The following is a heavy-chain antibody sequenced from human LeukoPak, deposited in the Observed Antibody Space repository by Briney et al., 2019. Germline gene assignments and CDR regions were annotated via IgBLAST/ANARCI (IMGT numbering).Heavy chain of an antibody. D-gene: IGHD2-2*01. CDR3: TSKVHCSSTSCPGEFDY. CDR2: IKSKTDGGTT. CDR1: RFTFSNAW. V-gene: IGHV3-15*01. Sequence: PGGSLRLSCAASRFTFSNAWMSWVRQAPGKGLEWVGRIKSKTDGGTTDYAAPVKGRFTISRDDSKNTLYLQMNSLKTEDTAVYYCTSKVHCSSTSCPGEFDYWGQGTLVTVSS. J-gene: IGHJ4*02.